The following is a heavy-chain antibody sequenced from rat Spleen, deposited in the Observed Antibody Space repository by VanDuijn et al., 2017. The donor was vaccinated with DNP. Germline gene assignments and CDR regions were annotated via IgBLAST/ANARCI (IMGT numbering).Heavy chain of an antibody. CDR1: GFIFSDSK. CDR2: ISYEGSRT. J-gene: IGHJ2*01. CDR3: ARRGGISHYFDY. D-gene: IGHD1-4*01. Sequence: EVQLVESGGGLVQPGRSLKLSCAASGFIFSDSKMAWVRQAPKKGLEWVATISYEGSRTYDRDSVKGRFTISRDNAKRTLYLRMDSLRSEDTATDYCARRGGISHYFDYWGQGVLVTVSS. V-gene: IGHV5S10*01.